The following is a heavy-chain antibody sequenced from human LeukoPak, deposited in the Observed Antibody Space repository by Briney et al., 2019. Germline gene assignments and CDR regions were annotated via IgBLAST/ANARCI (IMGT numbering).Heavy chain of an antibody. V-gene: IGHV4-34*01. CDR2: INHSGST. CDR1: GGSFSDYY. J-gene: IGHJ4*02. CDR3: ARYHDSSGYPDY. Sequence: SETLSLTCAVYGGSFSDYYWSWIRQPPGKGLEWIGEINHSGSTNYNPSLKSRVTISVDTSKNQFSLKLSSVTAADTAVYYCARYHDSSGYPDYWGQGTLVTVSS. D-gene: IGHD3-22*01.